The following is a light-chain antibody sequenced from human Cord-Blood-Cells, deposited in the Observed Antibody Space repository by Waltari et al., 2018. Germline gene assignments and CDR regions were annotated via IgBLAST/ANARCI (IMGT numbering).Light chain of an antibody. V-gene: IGLV2-23*01. Sequence: HSALTQPASVPGSPGQSITISCTGPTSEVGGDNLAPWYQQHPGKAPKLMIYEGSKRPSGVSNRFSGSKSGNTASLTISGLQAEDEADYYCCSYAGSSNVVFGGGTKLTVL. CDR2: EGS. J-gene: IGLJ2*01. CDR3: CSYAGSSNVV. CDR1: TSEVGGDNL.